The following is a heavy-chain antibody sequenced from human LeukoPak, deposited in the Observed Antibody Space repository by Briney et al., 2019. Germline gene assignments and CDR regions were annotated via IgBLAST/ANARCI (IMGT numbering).Heavy chain of an antibody. CDR3: ARDPYSGNYGAYYYYYMDV. CDR1: GFTFSSYG. V-gene: IGHV3-30*02. CDR2: IRYDGSNK. D-gene: IGHD1-26*01. Sequence: GGSLRLSCAASGFTFSSYGMHWVRQAPGKGLEGVAFIRYDGSNKYYADSVKGRFTISRDNAKSSLYLQMDSLRAEDTAVYYCARDPYSGNYGAYYYYYMDVWGKGTTVTISS. J-gene: IGHJ6*03.